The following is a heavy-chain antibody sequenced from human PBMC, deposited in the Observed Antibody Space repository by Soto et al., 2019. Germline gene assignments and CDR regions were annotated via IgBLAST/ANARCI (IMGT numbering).Heavy chain of an antibody. D-gene: IGHD3-10*02. CDR1: GFTFSNNG. V-gene: IGHV3-30*02. CDR2: MSYDGSDT. J-gene: IGHJ4*02. Sequence: PGGSLRPSCVGSGFTFSNNGMHWVRQTPGKGLEWVAFMSYDGSDTFYADSVKGRFTISRDNSKNTLFLHMSNLRAEDTAMYYCTIVRVADSALDHWGQGTLVTVSS. CDR3: TIVRVADSALDH.